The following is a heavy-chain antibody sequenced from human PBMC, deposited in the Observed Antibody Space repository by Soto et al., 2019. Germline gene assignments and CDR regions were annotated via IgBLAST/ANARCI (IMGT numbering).Heavy chain of an antibody. Sequence: QVQLQESGPGLVKPSQTLSLTCTVSGGSICIGDYYWSWIRQPPGKGLEWIGYIYYSGITYYNLSHKSRLTTSVDTPKNQFSPEMSSVTDADTAVYYCARGTGGPDTDWSKGNMVTVSS. CDR2: IYYSGIT. J-gene: IGHJ1*01. V-gene: IGHV4-30-4*01. D-gene: IGHD2-8*02. CDR3: ARGTGGPDTD. CDR1: GGSICIGDYY.